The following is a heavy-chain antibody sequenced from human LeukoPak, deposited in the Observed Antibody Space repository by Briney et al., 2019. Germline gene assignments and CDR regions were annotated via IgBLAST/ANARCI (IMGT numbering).Heavy chain of an antibody. CDR2: ISYDGSNK. J-gene: IGHJ4*02. D-gene: IGHD3-10*01. CDR1: GFTFSSYG. V-gene: IGHV3-30*18. CDR3: AKDKWDYYGSFDY. Sequence: GGSLRLSCAASGFTFSSYGMHWVRQAPGKGLEWVAVISYDGSNKYYADSVKGRFTISRDNSKNTLYLQMNSLRAEDTAVYYCAKDKWDYYGSFDYWGQGTLVTVSS.